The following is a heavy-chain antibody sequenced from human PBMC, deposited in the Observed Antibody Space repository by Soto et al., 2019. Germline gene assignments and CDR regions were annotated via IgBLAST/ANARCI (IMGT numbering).Heavy chain of an antibody. CDR2: INPGGTT. Sequence: QVQLQQWGAGLLKPSETLSLTCAVYGGSFSGYYWTWIRQPPGKGLEWIGEINPGGTTHYNPSLKSLVTISVDTSKNQFSLKLNSVTAADTAVYYCARTQSGSFGSRRGFFDYWGQGILVTVSS. V-gene: IGHV4-34*01. CDR3: ARTQSGSFGSRRGFFDY. D-gene: IGHD1-26*01. CDR1: GGSFSGYY. J-gene: IGHJ4*02.